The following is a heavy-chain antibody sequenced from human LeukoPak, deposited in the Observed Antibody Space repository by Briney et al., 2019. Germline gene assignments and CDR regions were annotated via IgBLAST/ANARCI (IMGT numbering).Heavy chain of an antibody. Sequence: GGSLRLSCAASGFTVSGNFMNWVRQAPGKGLEWASVIFSGGDTYYADSVKGRFTISRDNSKNTLYLQMNSLRADDTAVYYCVKGGWFDDWGQGTLVTVSS. V-gene: IGHV3-53*01. J-gene: IGHJ4*02. CDR2: IFSGGDT. CDR3: VKGGWFDD. CDR1: GFTVSGNF. D-gene: IGHD6-19*01.